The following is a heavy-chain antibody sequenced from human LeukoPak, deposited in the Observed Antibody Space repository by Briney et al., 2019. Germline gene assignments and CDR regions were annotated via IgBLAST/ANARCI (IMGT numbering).Heavy chain of an antibody. CDR1: GFTFSSYS. V-gene: IGHV3-21*01. J-gene: IGHJ5*02. CDR2: IITSSSYI. Sequence: GSLRLSCAGSGFTFSSYSMNWVRQAPGKGLEWVSSIITSSSYIYYADSVKGRFTISRDNAKNSLYLQMNSLRAEDTAVYSCARGADGVSSNSRGWFDPWGQGTLVTVSS. CDR3: ARGADGVSSNSRGWFDP. D-gene: IGHD2-15*01.